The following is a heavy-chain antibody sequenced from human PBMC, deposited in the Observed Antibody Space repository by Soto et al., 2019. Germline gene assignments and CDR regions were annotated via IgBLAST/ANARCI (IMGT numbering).Heavy chain of an antibody. D-gene: IGHD3-22*01. CDR3: ATDSENSDFYSHFDW. CDR2: IWHHGNKD. Sequence: QVQLVESGGGVAQPGRSLRLSCLASGFTFSYYGMHWVRQAPGKGLEWVAGIWHHGNKDLYADAVKGRLTISRDNSKNTLYRQVSSLRAEATAVYYCATDSENSDFYSHFDWWGQGTLVTVSS. J-gene: IGHJ4*02. V-gene: IGHV3-33*01. CDR1: GFTFSYYG.